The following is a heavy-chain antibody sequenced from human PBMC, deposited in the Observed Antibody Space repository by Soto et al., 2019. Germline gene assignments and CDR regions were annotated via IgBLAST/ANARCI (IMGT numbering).Heavy chain of an antibody. Sequence: SETLSLTCAVYGGSFSGYYWSWIRQPPGKGLEWIGEINHSGSTNYNPSLKSRVTISVDTSKNQFSLKLSSVTAADTAVYYCARMYYFYIWGSYRNTHFDYWGQGTLVTVSS. CDR1: GGSFSGYY. J-gene: IGHJ4*02. D-gene: IGHD3-16*02. CDR3: ARMYYFYIWGSYRNTHFDY. V-gene: IGHV4-34*01. CDR2: INHSGST.